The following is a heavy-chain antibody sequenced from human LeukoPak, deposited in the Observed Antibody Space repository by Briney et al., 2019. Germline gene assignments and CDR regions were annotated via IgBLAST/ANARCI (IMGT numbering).Heavy chain of an antibody. D-gene: IGHD3-10*01. CDR2: IYYSGST. CDR1: GGSISGYY. CDR3: ARLYYYDSGTFYNGLDS. V-gene: IGHV4-59*01. Sequence: PSETLSLTCSVSGGSISGYYWSWIRQPPGKGLEWIGYIYYSGSTKYKPSLKSRVTISVDTSNNQFSLKLSSVTAADTAVYYCARLYYYDSGTFYNGLDSWGQGTLVTVSS. J-gene: IGHJ5*01.